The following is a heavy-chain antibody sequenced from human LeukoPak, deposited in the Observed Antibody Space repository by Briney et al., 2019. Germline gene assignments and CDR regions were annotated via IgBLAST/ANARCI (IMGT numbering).Heavy chain of an antibody. D-gene: IGHD1-7*01. J-gene: IGHJ4*02. CDR3: ARRVELRSYFDY. V-gene: IGHV4-39*01. CDR1: GGSISSSSYY. Sequence: SETLSLTCTVSGGSISSSSYYWGWIHQPPGKGLEWIGSIYYSGSTYYNPSLESRVTISVDTSKNQFSLKLSSVTAADTAVYYCARRVELRSYFDYWGQGTLVTVSS. CDR2: IYYSGST.